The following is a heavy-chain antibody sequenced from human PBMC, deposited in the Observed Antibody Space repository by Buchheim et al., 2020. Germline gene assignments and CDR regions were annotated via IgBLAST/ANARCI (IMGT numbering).Heavy chain of an antibody. CDR3: AIGYCSGGSCYLIDY. J-gene: IGHJ4*02. CDR2: INPSGGST. CDR1: GYTFTSYY. V-gene: IGHV1-46*03. Sequence: QVQLVQSGAEVKKPGASVKVSCKASGYTFTSYYMHWVRQAPGQGLEWMGIINPSGGSTSYAQKFQGRVTMTRDTSTSPVYMELSRLRSEDTAVYYCAIGYCSGGSCYLIDYWGQGTL. D-gene: IGHD2-15*01.